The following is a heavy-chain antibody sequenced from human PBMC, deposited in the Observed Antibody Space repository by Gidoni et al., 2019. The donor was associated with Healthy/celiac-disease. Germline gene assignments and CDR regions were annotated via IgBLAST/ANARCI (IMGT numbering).Heavy chain of an antibody. V-gene: IGHV3-66*01. CDR3: ARDKGAAVAGTLGY. D-gene: IGHD6-19*01. CDR2: IYSGGST. J-gene: IGHJ4*02. CDR1: GFAVSSNY. Sequence: EVQLVESGGGLVQPGGSLRLSCAASGFAVSSNYMSWVRQAPGKGLEWVSVIYSGGSTYYADSVKGRFTISRDNSKNTLYLQMNSLRAEDTAVYYCARDKGAAVAGTLGYWGQGTLVTVSS.